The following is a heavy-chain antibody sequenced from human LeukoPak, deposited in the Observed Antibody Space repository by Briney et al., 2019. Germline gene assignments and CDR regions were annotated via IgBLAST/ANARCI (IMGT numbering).Heavy chain of an antibody. CDR2: ISSSSSYI. D-gene: IGHD4-17*01. V-gene: IGHV3-21*01. CDR3: ARAPAPTTVTTLWFDP. CDR1: GFTFSSYS. Sequence: GGSLRLSCAASGFTFSSYSMNWVRQAPGKGLEWVSSISSSSSYIYYADSVKGRFTISRDNAKNSLYLQMNSLRAEDTAVYYCARAPAPTTVTTLWFDPWGQGTLVTVSS. J-gene: IGHJ5*02.